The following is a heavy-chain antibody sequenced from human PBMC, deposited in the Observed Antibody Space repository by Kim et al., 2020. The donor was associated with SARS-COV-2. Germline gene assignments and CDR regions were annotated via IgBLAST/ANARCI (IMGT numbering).Heavy chain of an antibody. CDR1: GGSFSGYY. Sequence: SETLSLTCAVYGGSFSGYYWSWIRQPPGKGLEWIGEINHSGSTNYNPSLKSRVTISVDTSKNPLSLKLSSVTAADTAVYSCARGRYTSSWYPEMPPSPTWFDPWGQGTLVTVSS. CDR3: ARGRYTSSWYPEMPPSPTWFDP. J-gene: IGHJ5*02. V-gene: IGHV4-34*01. CDR2: INHSGST. D-gene: IGHD6-13*01.